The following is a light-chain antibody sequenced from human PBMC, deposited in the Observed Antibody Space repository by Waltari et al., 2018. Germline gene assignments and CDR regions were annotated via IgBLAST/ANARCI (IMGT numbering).Light chain of an antibody. CDR1: QSISSY. CDR2: AES. CDR3: QQSYSTPQT. Sequence: DIQMTQSPSSLSASVGDRVTITCRASQSISSYLNWYQQKPGKAPKLLIYAESSLQSGVPSRFSGSRSGTDFTLTISSLQPEDFATYYCQQSYSTPQTFGGGTKVEIK. V-gene: IGKV1-39*01. J-gene: IGKJ4*01.